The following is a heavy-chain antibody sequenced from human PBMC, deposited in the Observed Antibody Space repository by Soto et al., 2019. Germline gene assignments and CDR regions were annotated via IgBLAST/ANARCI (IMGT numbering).Heavy chain of an antibody. Sequence: GGSLRLSCAASGFTFSSYWMHWDRQVPGKGLVWVSHIDSDGNSTTYADSVKGRFTISRDNAKNTVYLQMNSLRADDTAVYYCVRDDVGVGIDYWGLGTLVTVSS. V-gene: IGHV3-74*03. CDR1: GFTFSSYW. J-gene: IGHJ4*02. CDR3: VRDDVGVGIDY. D-gene: IGHD1-26*01. CDR2: IDSDGNST.